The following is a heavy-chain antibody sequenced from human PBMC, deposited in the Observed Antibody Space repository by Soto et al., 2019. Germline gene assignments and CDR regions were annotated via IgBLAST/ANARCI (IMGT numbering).Heavy chain of an antibody. Sequence: EVQLVESGGGLVQPGGSLRLSCAASGFTFSSYSMNWVRQAPGKGLEWVSYISSSSSTIYYADSVKGRFTISRDNAKNSLYLQMNSLRDEDTAVYYCASGSSTSGSRWCDWGQGTLVTVSS. CDR1: GFTFSSYS. J-gene: IGHJ4*02. CDR2: ISSSSSTI. CDR3: ASGSSTSGSRWCD. V-gene: IGHV3-48*02. D-gene: IGHD2-2*01.